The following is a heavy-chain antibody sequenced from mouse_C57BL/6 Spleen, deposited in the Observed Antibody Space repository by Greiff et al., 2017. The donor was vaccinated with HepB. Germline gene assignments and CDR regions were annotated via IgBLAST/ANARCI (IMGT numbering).Heavy chain of an antibody. J-gene: IGHJ4*01. D-gene: IGHD1-1*01. V-gene: IGHV14-2*01. CDR2: IDPEDGET. CDR3: ARDYGSSFYAMDY. Sequence: EVQRVESGAELVKPGASVKLSCTASGFNIKDYYMHWVKQRTEQGLEWIGRIDPEDGETKYAPKFQGKATITADTSSNTAYLQLSSLTSEDTAVYYCARDYGSSFYAMDYWGQGTSVTVSS. CDR1: GFNIKDYY.